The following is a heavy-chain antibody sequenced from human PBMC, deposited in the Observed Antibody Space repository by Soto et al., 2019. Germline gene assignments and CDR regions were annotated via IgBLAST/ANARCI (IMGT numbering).Heavy chain of an antibody. J-gene: IGHJ4*02. V-gene: IGHV1-58*01. Sequence: SVKVSCKASGSTFTSSAVQWVRQSRGQRLEWLGWIVVGSGNTNYAQKCQERVTITRDMSTSTAYMALSSLRSEDTAVYYCAAETGIYCGGDGYSGHFGYWGQGTLVTVSS. D-gene: IGHD2-21*02. CDR1: GSTFTSSA. CDR2: IVVGSGNT. CDR3: AAETGIYCGGDGYSGHFGY.